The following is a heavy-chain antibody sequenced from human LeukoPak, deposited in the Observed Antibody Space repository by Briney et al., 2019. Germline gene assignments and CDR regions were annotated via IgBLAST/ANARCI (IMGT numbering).Heavy chain of an antibody. CDR2: IYYTAKT. Sequence: PSETLSLTCTVSGDSVSNGNYYWSWLRQPPGKALEWIGYIYYTAKTYYNPSLEGRVTILVDTSRNHFSVKPSSVTAADTAVYYCARSQNYYGSGDYWSQGTLVTVSS. CDR3: ARSQNYYGSGDY. D-gene: IGHD3-10*01. CDR1: GDSVSNGNYY. J-gene: IGHJ4*02. V-gene: IGHV4-61*03.